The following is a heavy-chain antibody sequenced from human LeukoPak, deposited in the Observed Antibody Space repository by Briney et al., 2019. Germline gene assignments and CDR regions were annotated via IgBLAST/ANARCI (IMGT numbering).Heavy chain of an antibody. CDR3: AKGSTISMVD. CDR2: ISWDGAST. Sequence: GGSLRLSCAASGFTFDDYTMHWVRQAPGKGLEWVSLISWDGASTYYADSVRGRFTISRDSSKNSLYLQMNSLRTEDSALYYCAKGSTISMVDWGQGTLVTVSS. D-gene: IGHD5-24*01. V-gene: IGHV3-43*01. J-gene: IGHJ4*02. CDR1: GFTFDDYT.